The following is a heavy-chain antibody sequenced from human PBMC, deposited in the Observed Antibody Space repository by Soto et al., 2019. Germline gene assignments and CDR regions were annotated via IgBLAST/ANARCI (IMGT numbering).Heavy chain of an antibody. J-gene: IGHJ6*02. CDR3: ARGLWSDGMDV. CDR2: IYYSGTT. D-gene: IGHD2-8*02. CDR1: GDXISSGGYY. Sequence: PSETLSLTCTVSGDXISSGGYYWSWIRQHPGKGLEWIGHIYYSGTTYYNPSLKSRVTISSDTSLTLFSLKLTSVTAADTAVYYCARGLWSDGMDVWGQGATVTVSS. V-gene: IGHV4-31*03.